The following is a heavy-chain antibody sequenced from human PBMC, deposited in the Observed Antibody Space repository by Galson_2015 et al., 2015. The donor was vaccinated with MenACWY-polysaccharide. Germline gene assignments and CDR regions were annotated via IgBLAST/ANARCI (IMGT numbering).Heavy chain of an antibody. CDR3: ARGRRDTAAAATAAVLLDY. J-gene: IGHJ4*02. CDR1: GYTFTTYD. D-gene: IGHD6-25*01. V-gene: IGHV1-8*01. Sequence: SVKVSCKASGYTFTTYDINWVRQATGQGLEWMGWMNPNTANTGYAQKFQGRVTMTRNTSINTAYMELSSLTSEDTAVYYCARGRRDTAAAATAAVLLDYWGQGILVTVSS. CDR2: MNPNTANT.